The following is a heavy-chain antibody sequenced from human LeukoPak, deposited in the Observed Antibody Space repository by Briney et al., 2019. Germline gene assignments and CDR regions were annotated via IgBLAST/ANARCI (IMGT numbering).Heavy chain of an antibody. Sequence: PGGSLRLSCAASGFTFSSYAMSWVRQAPGKGLEWVANIKQDGSEKYYVDSVKGRFTISRDNAKNSLYLQMNSLRAEDTAVYYCVRGYCSSTSCYRAPFDYWGQGTLVTVSS. CDR1: GFTFSSYA. V-gene: IGHV3-7*01. CDR3: VRGYCSSTSCYRAPFDY. J-gene: IGHJ4*02. CDR2: IKQDGSEK. D-gene: IGHD2-2*02.